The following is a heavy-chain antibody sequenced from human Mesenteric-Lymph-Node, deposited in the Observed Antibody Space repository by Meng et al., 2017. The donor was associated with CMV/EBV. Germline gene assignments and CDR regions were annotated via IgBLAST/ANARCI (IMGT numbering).Heavy chain of an antibody. CDR3: AKDWNSSGWFPSV. D-gene: IGHD6-19*01. V-gene: IGHV3-9*01. Sequence: GGSLRLSCAASGFTFDDYAMHWVRQAPGKGLEWVSGISWNSDSIGYADSVKGRFTISRDDAKTSLYLQMNSLRAEDTAFYYCAKDWNSSGWFPSVWGQGTLVTVSS. CDR1: GFTFDDYA. CDR2: ISWNSDSI. J-gene: IGHJ4*02.